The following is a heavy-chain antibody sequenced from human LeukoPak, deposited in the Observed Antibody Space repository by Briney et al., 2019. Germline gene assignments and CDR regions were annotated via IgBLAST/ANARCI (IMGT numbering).Heavy chain of an antibody. CDR2: INHSGST. V-gene: IGHV4-34*01. CDR1: GGSFRGYY. CDR3: ARGRLLWFGELCC. J-gene: IGHJ4*02. Sequence: SETLSLTCAVYGGSFRGYYCSWIRHPPGKGLEWIGEINHSGSTNYNPSLKSRVTISVDTSKNQFSLKLSSVTAADTAVYYCARGRLLWFGELCCWGQGTLVTVSS. D-gene: IGHD3-10*01.